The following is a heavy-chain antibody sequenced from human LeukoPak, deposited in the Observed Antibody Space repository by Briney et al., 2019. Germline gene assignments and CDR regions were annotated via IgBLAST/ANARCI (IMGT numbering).Heavy chain of an antibody. D-gene: IGHD3-16*01. J-gene: IGHJ4*02. V-gene: IGHV4-39*01. CDR3: ARSPLGSNFDY. Sequence: PSETLSLTCSVSGGSITSSSYYWGWIRQPPEKGLEWIGSIYYTRGTYYSPSLKSRVTISADTSKNQFSLKLSSVTAADTAVYYCARSPLGSNFDYWGQGTLVTVSS. CDR1: GGSITSSSYY. CDR2: IYYTRGT.